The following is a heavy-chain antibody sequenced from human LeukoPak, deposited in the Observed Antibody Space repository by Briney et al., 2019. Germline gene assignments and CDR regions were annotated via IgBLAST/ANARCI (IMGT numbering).Heavy chain of an antibody. J-gene: IGHJ4*02. CDR3: ARNRGAARLDY. V-gene: IGHV3-30*04. Sequence: GGSLRLSCAASGFTFSSYAMHWVRPAPGKGLGWVAVISYDGSNKYYADSVKGRFTISRDNSKNTLYLQMNSLRAEDTAVYYCARNRGAARLDYWGQGTLVTVSS. CDR2: ISYDGSNK. D-gene: IGHD6-25*01. CDR1: GFTFSSYA.